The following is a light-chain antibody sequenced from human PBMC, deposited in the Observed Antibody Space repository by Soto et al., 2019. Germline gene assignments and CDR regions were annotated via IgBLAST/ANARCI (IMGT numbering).Light chain of an antibody. V-gene: IGKV3-11*01. Sequence: EIVLTQSPATLSLSPGERATLTCRASQSVSRYLAWYQQKPGQAPRLLIYDASNRATDIPARFSGSGSGTDFTLTISSLEPEDFSVYYCQQRSTCPLVPFGPGTKVDIK. CDR2: DAS. J-gene: IGKJ3*01. CDR3: QQRSTCPLVP. CDR1: QSVSRY.